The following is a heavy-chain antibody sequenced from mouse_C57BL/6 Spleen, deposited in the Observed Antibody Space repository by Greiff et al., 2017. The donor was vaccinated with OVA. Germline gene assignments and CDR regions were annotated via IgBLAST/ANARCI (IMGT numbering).Heavy chain of an antibody. D-gene: IGHD2-1*01. CDR3: ARKGGNYVDWFAY. J-gene: IGHJ3*01. Sequence: QVQLQQPGAELVKPGASVKLSCKASGYTFTSYWMQWVKQRPGQGLEWIGEIDPSDSYTNYNQKFKGKATLTVDPSSSTAYMQLSSLTSEDSAVYYCARKGGNYVDWFAYWGQGTLVTVSA. CDR2: IDPSDSYT. V-gene: IGHV1-50*01. CDR1: GYTFTSYW.